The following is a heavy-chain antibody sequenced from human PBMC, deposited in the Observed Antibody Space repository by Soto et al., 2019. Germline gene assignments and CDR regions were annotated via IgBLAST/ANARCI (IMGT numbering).Heavy chain of an antibody. J-gene: IGHJ6*01. D-gene: IGHD6-13*01. CDR2: ISGYRGGI. CDR3: AKDCIAGAGVNGMDV. CDR1: GFKFDDYA. Sequence: EVQLVESGGGLVQPGRSLRLSCAASGFKFDDYAMHWVRQAPGKGLEWVAGISGYRGGIVYADSVKGRFTICRDNAKRSLSLLMNSLRAEDTAFYYCAKDCIAGAGVNGMDVWGQGTTVNVSS. V-gene: IGHV3-9*01.